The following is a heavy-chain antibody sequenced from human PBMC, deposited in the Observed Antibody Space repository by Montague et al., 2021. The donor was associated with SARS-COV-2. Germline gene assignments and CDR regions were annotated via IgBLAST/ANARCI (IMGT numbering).Heavy chain of an antibody. CDR3: EGWHVSPEDGMDV. V-gene: IGHV4-4*07. Sequence: SETLSLTCTVSGDSISSYLWYWVRQPPAEELEWMGRIWTNSSTNYNPPLRRRGTVTVDASKKQYSLILTAVTAAATAVYYCEGWHVSPEDGMDVWGQGTTVTVSS. J-gene: IGHJ6*02. CDR2: IWTNSST. CDR1: GDSISSYL.